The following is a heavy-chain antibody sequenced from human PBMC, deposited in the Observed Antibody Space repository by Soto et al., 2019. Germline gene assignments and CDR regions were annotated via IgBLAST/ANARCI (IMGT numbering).Heavy chain of an antibody. CDR2: MYPEDSDI. CDR3: ATAYGDDCENSNYYHYAFEI. V-gene: IGHV5-51*01. Sequence: GASLKISCKASGYSFSFYWIGWVRQMPGKGLEWMAIMYPEDSDIRYSPSFEAHVTISADKSTSTAFRQWSSLKASDTAMYYCATAYGDDCENSNYYHYAFEIWGQGTLVTVSS. J-gene: IGHJ3*02. CDR1: GYSFSFYW. D-gene: IGHD3-22*01.